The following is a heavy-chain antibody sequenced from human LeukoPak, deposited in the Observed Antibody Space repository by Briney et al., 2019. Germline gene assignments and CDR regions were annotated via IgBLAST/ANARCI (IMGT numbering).Heavy chain of an antibody. CDR3: ARDMSGSLDY. Sequence: GGSLRLSCAASGFTFSNAWMAWVRQAPGKGLEWVANINQDGSTKQYVDSVRGRFTISRDNAKNSLYLQMNSLRAEDTALYHCARDMSGSLDYWGQGTLVTVS. CDR1: GFTFSNAW. CDR2: INQDGSTK. V-gene: IGHV3-7*01. D-gene: IGHD6-13*01. J-gene: IGHJ4*02.